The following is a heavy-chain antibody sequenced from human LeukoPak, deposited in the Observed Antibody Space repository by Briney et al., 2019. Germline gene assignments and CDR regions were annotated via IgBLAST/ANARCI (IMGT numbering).Heavy chain of an antibody. V-gene: IGHV3-23*01. D-gene: IGHD3-10*01. Sequence: GGSLRLSCAASGFTFSSYAMSWVRQAPGKGLEWVSSISGSGSSTYYADSVKGRFTISRDNSKNTLYLEMNSLRAEDTAVYYCAKDIGSYYDYWGQGILVTVSS. CDR3: AKDIGSYYDY. CDR2: ISGSGSST. J-gene: IGHJ4*02. CDR1: GFTFSSYA.